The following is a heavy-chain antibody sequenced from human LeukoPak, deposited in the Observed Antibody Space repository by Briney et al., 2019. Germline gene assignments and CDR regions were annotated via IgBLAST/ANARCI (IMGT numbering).Heavy chain of an antibody. Sequence: GGSLRLSCAASGFTFSDYYMSWVRQAPGNGLEWVSYIISSGSTIYYADSVKGRLTISRDNAKNSLYLQMNSLRAEDTAVYYCARDPYDFWSGNPLYYFDYWGQGTLVTVSS. V-gene: IGHV3-11*04. D-gene: IGHD3-3*01. CDR3: ARDPYDFWSGNPLYYFDY. J-gene: IGHJ4*02. CDR1: GFTFSDYY. CDR2: IISSGSTI.